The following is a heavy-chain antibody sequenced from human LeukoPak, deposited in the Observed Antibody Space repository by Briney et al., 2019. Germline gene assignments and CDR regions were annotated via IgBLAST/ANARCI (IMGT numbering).Heavy chain of an antibody. V-gene: IGHV4-39*01. CDR2: IYYSGST. Sequence: SETLSLTCTVSGGSISSSSYSWGWIRQPPGKGLEWIGSIYYSGSTYYNPSLKSRVTISVDTSKNQFSLKLSSVTAADTAVYYCATSKGGYYYGMDVWGQGTTVTVSS. D-gene: IGHD3-16*01. CDR3: ATSKGGYYYGMDV. J-gene: IGHJ6*02. CDR1: GGSISSSSYS.